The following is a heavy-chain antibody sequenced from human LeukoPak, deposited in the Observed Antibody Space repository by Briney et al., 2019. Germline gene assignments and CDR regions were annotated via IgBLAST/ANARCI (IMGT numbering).Heavy chain of an antibody. D-gene: IGHD2-2*01. CDR2: ISYDGTNK. J-gene: IGHJ6*04. CDR1: GFTFSSYD. CDR3: ARVRPAVGYYYGMDV. Sequence: GASLRLSCAASGFTFSSYDMHWVRQAPGKGLEWVAVISYDGTNKNYTDSVKGRFTISRDNSKNTLYLQMNSLRAEDTAVYFCARVRPAVGYYYGMDVWGKGTTVTVSS. V-gene: IGHV3-30*04.